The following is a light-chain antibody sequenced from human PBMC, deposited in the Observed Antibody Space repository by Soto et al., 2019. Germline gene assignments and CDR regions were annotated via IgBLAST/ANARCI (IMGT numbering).Light chain of an antibody. CDR3: HQYNNWPPIT. J-gene: IGKJ5*01. CDR2: DAS. Sequence: EVVLTQFPATLSLSPGDGATLSCRASHSVSSYLAWYQQKRGQAPRLLIYDASNRAAGIPARFSGSGSGTDFTLTISSLEPEDFAVYYCHQYNNWPPITFGQGTRLEIK. CDR1: HSVSSY. V-gene: IGKV3-11*01.